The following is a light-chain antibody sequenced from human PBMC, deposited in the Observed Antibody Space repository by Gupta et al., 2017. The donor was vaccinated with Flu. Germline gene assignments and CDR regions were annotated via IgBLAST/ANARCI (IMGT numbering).Light chain of an antibody. V-gene: IGKV1-5*03. CDR2: ETS. Sequence: DIQMTQSPSTLSASVGDRVTITCRASQIVSNWLAWYQQKPGKAPQLLIYETSTLERGVPSRFSGSRYGTEFTLTISSLQPDDFATYFCQQYNSSPHSFGQGTKLE. CDR3: QQYNSSPHS. CDR1: QIVSNW. J-gene: IGKJ2*03.